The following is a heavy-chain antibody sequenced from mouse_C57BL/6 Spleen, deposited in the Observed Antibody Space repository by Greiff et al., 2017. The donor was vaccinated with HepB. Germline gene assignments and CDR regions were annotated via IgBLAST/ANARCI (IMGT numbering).Heavy chain of an antibody. Sequence: QVQLQQSGPELVKPGASVKISCKASGYAFSSSWMNWVKQRPGKGLEWIGRIYPGDGDTNYNGQFKGKATLTADKSSSTAYMQLSSRTSEDSEVYVCARGTGKYFDVWGTGTTVTVSS. J-gene: IGHJ1*03. CDR1: GYAFSSSW. CDR2: IYPGDGDT. V-gene: IGHV1-82*01. D-gene: IGHD4-1*01. CDR3: ARGTGKYFDV.